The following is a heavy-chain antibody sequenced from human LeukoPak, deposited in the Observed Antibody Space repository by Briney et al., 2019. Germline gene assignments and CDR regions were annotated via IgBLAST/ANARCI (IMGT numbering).Heavy chain of an antibody. CDR1: GGTLSSYA. J-gene: IGHJ6*03. CDR2: IIPIFGTA. D-gene: IGHD4-17*01. Sequence: SVKVSCKASGGTLSSYAISWVRQAPGQGLEWMGGIIPIFGTANYAQKFQGRVTITADESTSTAYMELSSLRSEDTAVYYCARGFYGDPGYYYYYYMDVWGKGTTVTVSS. V-gene: IGHV1-69*13. CDR3: ARGFYGDPGYYYYYYMDV.